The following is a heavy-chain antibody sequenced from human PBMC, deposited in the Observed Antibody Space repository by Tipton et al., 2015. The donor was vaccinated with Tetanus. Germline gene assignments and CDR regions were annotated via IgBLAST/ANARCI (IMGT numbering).Heavy chain of an antibody. CDR2: VGRRGANT. D-gene: IGHD1-26*01. CDR1: GFNFSNSA. Sequence: GSLRLSCAVSGFNFSNSAMTWVRQAPGKGLEWVSAVGRRGANTYYADSVKGRFSISRDNSKNTLYLQMNSLRAEDTAIYYCEKGGGQWELLTGDYWGQGTLVIVSS. J-gene: IGHJ4*02. CDR3: EKGGGQWELLTGDY. V-gene: IGHV3-23*01.